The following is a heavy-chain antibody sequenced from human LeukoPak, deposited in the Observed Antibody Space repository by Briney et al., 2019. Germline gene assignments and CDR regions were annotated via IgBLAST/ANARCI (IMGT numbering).Heavy chain of an antibody. Sequence: SETLSLTCAVYGGSFSGYYWSWIRQPPGKGLEWIGEINHSGSTNYNPSLKSRVTISVDTSKNQFSLKLSSVTAADTAVYYCARRSSSWSLNYYYGMDVWGQGTTVTVSS. CDR3: ARRSSSWSLNYYYGMDV. CDR1: GGSFSGYY. D-gene: IGHD6-13*01. J-gene: IGHJ6*02. CDR2: INHSGST. V-gene: IGHV4-34*01.